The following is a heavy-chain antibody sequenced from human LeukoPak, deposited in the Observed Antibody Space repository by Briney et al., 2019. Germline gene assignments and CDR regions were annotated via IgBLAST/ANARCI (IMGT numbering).Heavy chain of an antibody. CDR1: GYTFTGYY. CDR2: INPNSGGT. Sequence: GASVKVSCKASGYTFTGYYMHWVRQAPGQGLEWMGWINPNSGGTNYAQKFQGRVTMTRDTSISTAYMELSRLRSDDTAVYYCAREIRYGSGSYYNGWFDPWGQGTLVTVSS. V-gene: IGHV1-2*02. D-gene: IGHD3-10*01. CDR3: AREIRYGSGSYYNGWFDP. J-gene: IGHJ5*02.